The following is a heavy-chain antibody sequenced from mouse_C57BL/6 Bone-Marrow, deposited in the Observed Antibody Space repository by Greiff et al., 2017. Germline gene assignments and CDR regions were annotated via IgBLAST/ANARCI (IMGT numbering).Heavy chain of an antibody. J-gene: IGHJ3*01. CDR1: GYTFTSYT. Sequence: VQLQESGAELARPGASVKMSCKASGYTFTSYTMHWVKQRPGQGLEWIGYINPSSGYTKYNQKFKDKATLTADKSSSTAYMQLSSLTSEDSAVYYCARLYYYGSSYGWFAYWGQGTLVTVSA. CDR2: INPSSGYT. CDR3: ARLYYYGSSYGWFAY. V-gene: IGHV1-4*01. D-gene: IGHD1-1*01.